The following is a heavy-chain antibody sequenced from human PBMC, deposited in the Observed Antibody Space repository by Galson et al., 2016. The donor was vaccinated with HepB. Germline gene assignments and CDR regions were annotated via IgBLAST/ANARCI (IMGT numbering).Heavy chain of an antibody. CDR2: ISGDGITT. D-gene: IGHD6-13*01. Sequence: SLRLSCAASGFTFSTYAMTWVRQSPGKGLEWVSTISGDGITTYYADAVKGRFTISRDNSKNTLYLQMNGLRAEDTARYYCAKGRLAARGRCDYWGQGNLVTVSS. V-gene: IGHV3-23*01. J-gene: IGHJ4*02. CDR1: GFTFSTYA. CDR3: AKGRLAARGRCDY.